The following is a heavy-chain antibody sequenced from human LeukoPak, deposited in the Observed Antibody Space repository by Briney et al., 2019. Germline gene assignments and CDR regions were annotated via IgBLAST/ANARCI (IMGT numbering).Heavy chain of an antibody. V-gene: IGHV1-18*01. D-gene: IGHD6-19*01. CDR1: GYTFTSYG. CDR3: ARDLGIVAGHWFDP. Sequence: RASVKVSCKASGYTFTSYGISWVRQAPGQGLEWMGWISAYNGNTNYAQKLQGRVTMTTDTPTSTAYMELRSLRSDDTAVYYCARDLGIVAGHWFDPWGQGTLVTVSS. CDR2: ISAYNGNT. J-gene: IGHJ5*02.